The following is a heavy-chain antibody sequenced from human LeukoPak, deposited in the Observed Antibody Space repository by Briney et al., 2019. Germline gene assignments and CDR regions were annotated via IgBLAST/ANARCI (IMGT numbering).Heavy chain of an antibody. J-gene: IGHJ4*02. CDR1: GFTFSSYW. Sequence: GGSLRLSCAASGFTFSSYWMSWVRQAPGKGLEWVANIKQDGSEKYYVDSVKGRLTISRDNAKNSLYLQMNSLRAEDTAVYYCASLYYDFWSAYYFDYWGQGTLVTVPS. CDR3: ASLYYDFWSAYYFDY. V-gene: IGHV3-7*01. D-gene: IGHD3-3*01. CDR2: IKQDGSEK.